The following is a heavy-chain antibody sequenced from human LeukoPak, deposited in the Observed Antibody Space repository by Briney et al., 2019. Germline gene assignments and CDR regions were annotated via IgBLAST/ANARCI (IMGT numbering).Heavy chain of an antibody. J-gene: IGHJ6*02. CDR1: GFTFSSYW. V-gene: IGHV3-7*01. Sequence: TGGSLRLSCAASGFTFSSYWMSWGRQAPGKGLEWVANIKQDGSEKYYVDSVKGRFTISRDNAKNSLYLQMNSLRAEDTAVYYCARDMVTETSYYYYYGMDAWGQGTTVTASS. CDR2: IKQDGSEK. D-gene: IGHD2-21*02. CDR3: ARDMVTETSYYYYYGMDA.